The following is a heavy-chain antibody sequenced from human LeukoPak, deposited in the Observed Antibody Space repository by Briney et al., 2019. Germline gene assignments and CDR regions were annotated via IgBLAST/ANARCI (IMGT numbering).Heavy chain of an antibody. J-gene: IGHJ4*02. D-gene: IGHD2-2*01. V-gene: IGHV3-23*01. CDR3: AKDEGYCSISCYYRY. Sequence: GGSLRLSCAASGFTFSSYAMSWVRQAPGKGLEWVSAIGGSGGSTYYADSVKGRFTISRDSSKNTLYLQMNSLRAEDTAVYYCAKDEGYCSISCYYRYWGQGTLVTVSS. CDR1: GFTFSSYA. CDR2: IGGSGGST.